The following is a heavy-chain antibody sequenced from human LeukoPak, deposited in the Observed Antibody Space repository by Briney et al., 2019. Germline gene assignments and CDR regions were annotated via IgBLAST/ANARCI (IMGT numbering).Heavy chain of an antibody. D-gene: IGHD6-13*01. CDR1: GYTFTSYG. CDR3: ARVVQFRYSSNTPRWFDP. CDR2: ISAYNGNT. V-gene: IGHV1-18*01. Sequence: ASVKVSCKASGYTFTSYGISWVRQAPGQGLEWMGWISAYNGNTNYAQKLQGRVTMTTDTSTSTAYMELRSLRSDDTAVYYCARVVQFRYSSNTPRWFDPWGQGTLVTVSS. J-gene: IGHJ5*02.